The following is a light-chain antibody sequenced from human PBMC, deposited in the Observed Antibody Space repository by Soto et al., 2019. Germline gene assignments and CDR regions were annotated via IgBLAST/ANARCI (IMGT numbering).Light chain of an antibody. J-gene: IGKJ5*01. Sequence: IVLTQSPAGLSLSPGERATLSCRASQSVGRYLAWYQWMPGQAPRLLIYNALYRATGIPDRFSGSGSETDFSLTISSLEPEDFAIYYCQERSNWTSITFGQGTRLEIK. CDR2: NAL. CDR3: QERSNWTSIT. CDR1: QSVGRY. V-gene: IGKV3-11*01.